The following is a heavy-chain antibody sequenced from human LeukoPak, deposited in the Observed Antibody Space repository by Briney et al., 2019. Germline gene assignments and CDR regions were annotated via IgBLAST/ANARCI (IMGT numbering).Heavy chain of an antibody. V-gene: IGHV1-69*13. CDR3: ARDGLGRGYSYGSPNYFDY. D-gene: IGHD5-18*01. Sequence: ASVKVSCKASGGTFSSYAISWVRQAPGQGLEWMGGIIPIFGTANYAQKFQGRVTITADESTSTAYMELSSLRSEDTAVYYCARDGLGRGYSYGSPNYFDYWGQGTLVTVSS. CDR2: IIPIFGTA. CDR1: GGTFSSYA. J-gene: IGHJ4*02.